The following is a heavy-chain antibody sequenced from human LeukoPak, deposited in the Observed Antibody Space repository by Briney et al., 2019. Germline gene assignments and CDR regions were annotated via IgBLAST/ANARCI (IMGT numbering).Heavy chain of an antibody. Sequence: PSETLSLTCTVSGGSISSYYWSWIRQPPGKGLEWIGYIYYSGSTNYNPSLKSRVTISVDTSKNQFSLKLSSVTAADTAVYYCARDYRYRSSTSCYYYYGMDVWGQGTTVTVSS. J-gene: IGHJ6*02. D-gene: IGHD2-2*01. V-gene: IGHV4-59*01. CDR2: IYYSGST. CDR3: ARDYRYRSSTSCYYYYGMDV. CDR1: GGSISSYY.